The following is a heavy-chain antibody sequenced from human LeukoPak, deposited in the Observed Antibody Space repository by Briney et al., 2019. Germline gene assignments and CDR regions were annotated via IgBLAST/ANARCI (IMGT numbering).Heavy chain of an antibody. CDR3: AKEGNIVVVPAAPDY. V-gene: IGHV3-23*01. D-gene: IGHD2-2*01. CDR1: GFTFSSYA. J-gene: IGHJ4*02. Sequence: GGSLRLPCAASGFTFSSYAMSWVRQAPGKGLEWVSTISGSGGSTYYADSVKGRFTISRDDSRNTLYLQMNSLRAEDTAVYYCAKEGNIVVVPAAPDYWGQGTLVTVSS. CDR2: ISGSGGST.